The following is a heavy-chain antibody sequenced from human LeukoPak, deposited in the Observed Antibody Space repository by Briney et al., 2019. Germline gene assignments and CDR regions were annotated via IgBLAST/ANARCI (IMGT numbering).Heavy chain of an antibody. CDR3: AKDSYYYGSGSYDV. CDR1: GFTFSSYG. J-gene: IGHJ4*02. CDR2: ISYDGSNK. V-gene: IGHV3-30*18. D-gene: IGHD3-10*01. Sequence: GGSLRLSCAASGFTFSSYGMHWVRQAPGKGLEWVAVISYDGSNKYYADSVKGRSTISRDNSKNTLYLQMNSLRAEDTAVYYCAKDSYYYGSGSYDVWGQGTLVTVSS.